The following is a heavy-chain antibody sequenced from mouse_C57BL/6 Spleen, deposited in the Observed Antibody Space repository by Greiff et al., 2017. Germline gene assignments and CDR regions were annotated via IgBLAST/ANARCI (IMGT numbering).Heavy chain of an antibody. CDR1: GFTFSSYT. CDR3: ARHDDLYAMDY. CDR2: ISGGGGNT. Sequence: EVHLVESGGGLVKPGGSLKLSCAASGFTFSSYTMSWVRQTPEKRLEWVATISGGGGNTYYPDSVKGRFTISRDNAKNTLYLQMSSLRSEDTALYYCARHDDLYAMDYWGQGTSVTVSS. J-gene: IGHJ4*01. V-gene: IGHV5-9*01. D-gene: IGHD2-3*01.